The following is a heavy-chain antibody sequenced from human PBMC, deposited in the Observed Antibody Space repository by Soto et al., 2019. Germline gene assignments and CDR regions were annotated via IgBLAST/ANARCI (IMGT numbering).Heavy chain of an antibody. D-gene: IGHD3-10*01. V-gene: IGHV4-59*01. CDR2: IYNGGST. J-gene: IGHJ4*02. CDR3: ASAAPGSYYKFDY. Sequence: SETLSLTCTVSGGSISSYCWSWILQPPGKELEWIGYIYNGGSTNYNPFLQSRVTISLGTSKNQFSLKVSSVTAADTAVYYCASAAPGSYYKFDYWGQGALVTVSS. CDR1: GGSISSYC.